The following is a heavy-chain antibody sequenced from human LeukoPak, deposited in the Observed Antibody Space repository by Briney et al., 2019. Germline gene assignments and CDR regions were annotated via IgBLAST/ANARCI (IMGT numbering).Heavy chain of an antibody. V-gene: IGHV1-69*13. CDR1: GDTFSSYA. CDR2: IIPIFGTA. D-gene: IGHD1-26*01. CDR3: ASGYSGSYYGQDY. Sequence: SVKVSCKASGDTFSSYAISWVRQAPGQGLEWMGGIIPIFGTANYAQKFQGRVTITADESTSTAYMELSSLRSEDTAVYYCASGYSGSYYGQDYWGQGTLVTVSS. J-gene: IGHJ4*02.